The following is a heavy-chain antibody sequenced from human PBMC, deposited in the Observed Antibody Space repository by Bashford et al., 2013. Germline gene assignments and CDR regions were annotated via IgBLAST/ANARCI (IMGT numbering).Heavy chain of an antibody. Sequence: GSLRLSCVASGFTVTDHAMHWVRQAPGQGLEWVSGIYWSGTPGYADSVKGRFTISRDNSKNTLYLQMNSLRAEDTAVYYCARDGRDYYDFWSGYYPLSNGMDVWGQGTTVTVSS. D-gene: IGHD3-3*01. CDR1: GFTVTDHA. J-gene: IGHJ6*02. CDR3: ARDGRDYYDFWSGYYPLSNGMDV. V-gene: IGHV3-66*01. CDR2: IYWSGTP.